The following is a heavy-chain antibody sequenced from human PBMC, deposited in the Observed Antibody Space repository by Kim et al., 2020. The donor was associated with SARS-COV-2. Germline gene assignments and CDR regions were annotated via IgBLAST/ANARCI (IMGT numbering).Heavy chain of an antibody. J-gene: IGHJ6*03. CDR1: GGSFSGYY. D-gene: IGHD6-13*01. Sequence: SETLSLTCAVYGGSFSGYYWSWIRQPPGKGLEWIGEINHSGSTNYNPSLKSRVTISVDTSKNQFSLKLTSVTAADTAVYYCAREPQTRSTSSSWYGSSSDYYYYYYMDVWGKGTTVTVSS. V-gene: IGHV4-34*01. CDR2: INHSGST. CDR3: AREPQTRSTSSSWYGSSSDYYYYYYMDV.